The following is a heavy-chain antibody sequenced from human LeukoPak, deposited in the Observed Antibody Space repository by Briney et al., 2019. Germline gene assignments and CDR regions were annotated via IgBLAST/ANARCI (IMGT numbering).Heavy chain of an antibody. J-gene: IGHJ4*02. CDR1: GGSISSYY. Sequence: ETLSLTCTVSGGSISSYYWSWVRQAPGQGLEWVSTISGSGGSTHYADSVKGRFTISRDNPKNTLYLQMNSLRAEDTAVYYCAKDQFLSVAGTIGYFDSWGQGTLVTVSS. CDR3: AKDQFLSVAGTIGYFDS. D-gene: IGHD6-19*01. CDR2: ISGSGGST. V-gene: IGHV3-23*01.